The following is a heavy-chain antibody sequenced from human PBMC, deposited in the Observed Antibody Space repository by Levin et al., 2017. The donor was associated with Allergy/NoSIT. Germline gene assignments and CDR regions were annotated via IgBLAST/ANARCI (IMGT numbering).Heavy chain of an antibody. Sequence: GESLKISCAASGFTFSTYAMSWVRQAPGKGLEWVSAIRDSGGITYYADSVKGRFTISRDNSKNTLYLQMNSLRAEDTAVYYCAKERTTVTAVSGGMDVWGQGTTVTVSS. V-gene: IGHV3-23*01. J-gene: IGHJ6*02. CDR3: AKERTTVTAVSGGMDV. CDR1: GFTFSTYA. CDR2: IRDSGGIT. D-gene: IGHD4-17*01.